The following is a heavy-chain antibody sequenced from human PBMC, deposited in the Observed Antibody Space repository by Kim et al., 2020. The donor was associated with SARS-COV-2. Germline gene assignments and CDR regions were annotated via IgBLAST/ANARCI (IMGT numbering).Heavy chain of an antibody. V-gene: IGHV3-48*03. CDR1: GFTFSSYE. D-gene: IGHD4-4*01. J-gene: IGHJ4*02. Sequence: GGSLRLSCAASGFTFSSYEMNWVRQAPGKGLEWVSYISSSGSTIYYADSVKGRFTISRDNAKNSLYLQMNSLRAEDTAVYYCARDWGDYSYDYWGQGTLVTVSS. CDR3: ARDWGDYSYDY. CDR2: ISSSGSTI.